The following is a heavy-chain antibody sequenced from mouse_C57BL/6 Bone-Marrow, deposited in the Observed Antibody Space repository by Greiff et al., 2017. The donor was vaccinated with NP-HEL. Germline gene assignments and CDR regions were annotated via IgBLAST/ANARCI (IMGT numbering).Heavy chain of an antibody. CDR3: ARRGIYYGNPYYFDY. V-gene: IGHV1-18*01. J-gene: IGHJ2*01. Sequence: DVQLVESGPELVKPGASVKIPCKASGYTFTDYNMDWVKQSHGKSLEWIGDINPNNGGTIYNQKFKGKATLTVDKSSSTAYMELRSLTSEDTAVYYCARRGIYYGNPYYFDYWGQGTTLTVSS. CDR1: GYTFTDYN. CDR2: INPNNGGT. D-gene: IGHD2-1*01.